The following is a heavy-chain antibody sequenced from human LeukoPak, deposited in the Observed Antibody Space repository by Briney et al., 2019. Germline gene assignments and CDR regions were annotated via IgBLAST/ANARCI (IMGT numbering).Heavy chain of an antibody. V-gene: IGHV3-74*01. J-gene: IGHJ6*02. D-gene: IGHD6-19*01. CDR3: ARVPTVAGTSSAYYYYYGMDV. CDR2: ISPTGSTT. Sequence: GGSLRLSCTASGFSFSGYWMHWARQLPGKGLVWVSRISPTGSTTSYADSVKGRFTISRDNAKNSLYLQMNSLRAEDTAVYYCARVPTVAGTSSAYYYYYGMDVWGQGTTVTVSS. CDR1: GFSFSGYW.